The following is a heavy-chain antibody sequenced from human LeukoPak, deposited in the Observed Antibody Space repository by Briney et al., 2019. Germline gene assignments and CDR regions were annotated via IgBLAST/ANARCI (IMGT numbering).Heavy chain of an antibody. Sequence: TGGSLRLSCAASGFTFSSYAMHWVRQAPGKGLEWVAVISYDGSNKYYADSVKGRFTISRDNSKNTLYLQMDSLRAEDTAVYYCSKERSSSGYYDYWGLGTLVTVSS. D-gene: IGHD3-22*01. CDR1: GFTFSSYA. V-gene: IGHV3-30*04. J-gene: IGHJ4*02. CDR2: ISYDGSNK. CDR3: SKERSSSGYYDY.